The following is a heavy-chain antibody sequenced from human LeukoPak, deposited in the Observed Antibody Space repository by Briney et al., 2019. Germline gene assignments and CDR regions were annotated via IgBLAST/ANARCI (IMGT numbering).Heavy chain of an antibody. J-gene: IGHJ4*02. D-gene: IGHD4-11*01. CDR2: ISYDGSNK. CDR1: GFTFSSYA. V-gene: IGHV3-30*01. CDR3: ARDRTTSWSAYSNPTCHY. Sequence: GRSLRLSCAASGFTFSSYAMHWVRKAPGTGLEWVAVISYDGSNKYSADSVKGRFTISRDNSKNTLYLQMNSLRAEDTAVYHCARDRTTSWSAYSNPTCHYGGKGNLVTVSS.